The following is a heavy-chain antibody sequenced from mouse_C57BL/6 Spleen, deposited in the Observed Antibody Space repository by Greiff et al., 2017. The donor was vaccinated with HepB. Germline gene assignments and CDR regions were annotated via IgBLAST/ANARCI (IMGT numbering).Heavy chain of an antibody. D-gene: IGHD1-1*01. CDR2: IDPEDGDT. CDR3: TPITTVVAKTWYFDV. CDR1: GFNIKDYY. V-gene: IGHV14-1*01. J-gene: IGHJ1*03. Sequence: EVQVVESGAELVRPGASVKLSCTASGFNIKDYYMHWVKQRPEQGLEWIGRIDPEDGDTEYAPKFQGKATMTADTSSNTAYLQLSSLTSEDTAVYYCTPITTVVAKTWYFDVWGTGTTVTVSS.